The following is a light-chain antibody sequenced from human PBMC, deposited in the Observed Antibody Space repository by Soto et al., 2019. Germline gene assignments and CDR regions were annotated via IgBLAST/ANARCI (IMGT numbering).Light chain of an antibody. V-gene: IGKV3-15*01. CDR2: GAS. CDR3: QQYNNWPPFS. Sequence: EIVMTQSPATLSVSPGERATLSCRASQSISSNLAWYQQKNGQTPRLLIYGASTRAAGIPARFSGSGSGTDFTLTISSLQSEDFAVYYCQQYNNWPPFSFGPGTKLDIK. J-gene: IGKJ3*01. CDR1: QSISSN.